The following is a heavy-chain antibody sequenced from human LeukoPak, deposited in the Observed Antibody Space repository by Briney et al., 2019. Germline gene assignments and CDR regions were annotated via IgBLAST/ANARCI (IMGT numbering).Heavy chain of an antibody. V-gene: IGHV3-33*06. CDR2: IWSDGTEK. D-gene: IGHD4-11*01. Sequence: GGSLRLSCAASGFTYSHYGMHWVRQAPGKGLDWVAVIWSDGTEKYYGDAVKGRFTISRDNSRSTLYLQMNSLRGEDTAVYYCAKDAERGFDYSNSLQYWGQGTLVTVS. CDR1: GFTYSHYG. CDR3: AKDAERGFDYSNSLQY. J-gene: IGHJ4*02.